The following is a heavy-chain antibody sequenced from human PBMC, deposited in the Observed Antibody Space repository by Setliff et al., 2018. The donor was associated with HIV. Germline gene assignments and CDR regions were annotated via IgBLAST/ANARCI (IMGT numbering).Heavy chain of an antibody. CDR2: FSPIFRPA. CDR1: GGSFSTYV. V-gene: IGHV1-69*13. Sequence: GASVKVSCKTSGGSFSTYVIAWVRQAPGQGLEWMGSFSPIFRPAKYAQKFQDRVTITADESTSTAYMELSSLRSEDTAVYYCARGTYTDYEVGDYWGQGTLVTVSS. D-gene: IGHD4-17*01. J-gene: IGHJ4*02. CDR3: ARGTYTDYEVGDY.